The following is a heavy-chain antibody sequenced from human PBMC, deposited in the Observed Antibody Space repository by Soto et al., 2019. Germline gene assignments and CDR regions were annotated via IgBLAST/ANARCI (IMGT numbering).Heavy chain of an antibody. V-gene: IGHV3-23*01. CDR1: GFTFXSYA. CDR2: ISGSGDST. CDR3: AKGVPGIAVAGTGYFQH. D-gene: IGHD6-19*01. Sequence: GGSLRLSCAASGFTFXSYAMSWVRQAPGKGLEWVSGISGSGDSTYYADSVKGRFTISRDNSKNTLYLQMNSLRAEDTAVYYCAKGVPGIAVAGTGYFQHWGQGTLVTVSS. J-gene: IGHJ1*01.